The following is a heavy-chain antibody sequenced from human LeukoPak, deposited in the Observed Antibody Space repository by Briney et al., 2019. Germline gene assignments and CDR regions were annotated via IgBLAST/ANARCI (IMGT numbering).Heavy chain of an antibody. CDR1: GFTFSSYE. V-gene: IGHV3-48*03. D-gene: IGHD3-10*01. CDR3: ARLHMVRGVTIDY. CDR2: ISSSGSTI. Sequence: RGSPRLSCAASGFTFSSYEMNWVRQAPGKGLEWVSYISSSGSTIYYADSVKGRFTISRDNAKNSLYLQMNSLRAEDTAVYYCARLHMVRGVTIDYWGQGTLVTVSS. J-gene: IGHJ4*02.